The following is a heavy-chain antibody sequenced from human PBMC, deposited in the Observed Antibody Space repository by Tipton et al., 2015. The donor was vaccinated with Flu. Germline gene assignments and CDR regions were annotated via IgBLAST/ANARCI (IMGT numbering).Heavy chain of an antibody. CDR1: GGSINSYY. Sequence: TLSLTCTVSGGSINSYYWSWIRQPPGKGLEWIAGLSYSGNTYYNPSLKSRVTISVDTSKSQFSLMLRSVTAADTAVYYCARGVYGDDGAYDIWGRGTPVVVSS. J-gene: IGHJ2*01. CDR2: LSYSGNT. V-gene: IGHV4-59*05. D-gene: IGHD4/OR15-4a*01. CDR3: ARGVYGDDGAYDI.